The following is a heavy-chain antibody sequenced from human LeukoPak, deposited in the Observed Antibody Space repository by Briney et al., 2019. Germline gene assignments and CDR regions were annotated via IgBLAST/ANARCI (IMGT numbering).Heavy chain of an antibody. V-gene: IGHV3-66*02. D-gene: IGHD6-13*01. CDR1: GFTVSSNY. J-gene: IGHJ4*02. Sequence: GGSLRLSCAASGFTVSSNYMSWVRQAPGKGLEWVSGIYSGGSTCYADSVKGRFTISRDNSKNTLYLQMNSLRAEDTAVYYCARDGGAAAGYPGREYYFDYWGQGTLVTVSS. CDR2: IYSGGST. CDR3: ARDGGAAAGYPGREYYFDY.